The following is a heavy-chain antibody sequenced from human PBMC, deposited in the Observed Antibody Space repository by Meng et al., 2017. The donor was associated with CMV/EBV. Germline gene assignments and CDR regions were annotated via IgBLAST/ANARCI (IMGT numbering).Heavy chain of an antibody. D-gene: IGHD2-2*01. V-gene: IGHV3-30*04. J-gene: IGHJ6*02. CDR1: GFTFSSYA. Sequence: GESLKISCAASGFTFSSYAMHWVRQAPGKGLEWVAVISHDGSNKYYADSVKGRFTISRDNSKNTLYLQMNSLRAEDTAVYYCARDLWPAAIRTPYYYGMDVWGQGTTVTVSS. CDR3: ARDLWPAAIRTPYYYGMDV. CDR2: ISHDGSNK.